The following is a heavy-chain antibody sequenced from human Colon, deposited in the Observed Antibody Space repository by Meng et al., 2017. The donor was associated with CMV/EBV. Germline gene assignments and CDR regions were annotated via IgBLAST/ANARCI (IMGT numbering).Heavy chain of an antibody. CDR3: ERCAQFNGAIFGLAAFDY. Sequence: VQSGAYVERAEASVEASCKCCGYSCTSYSISWVRQAPGQRLEWMGRIDTYNGNTNYAQNLQDRVSMTTITFPSTTYMDLRSLKSDDTADYSVERCAQFNGAIFGLAAFDYWGQGPLVTVSS. CDR1: GYSCTSYS. CDR2: IDTYNGNT. V-gene: IGHV1-18*01. D-gene: IGHD3-3*01. J-gene: IGHJ4*02.